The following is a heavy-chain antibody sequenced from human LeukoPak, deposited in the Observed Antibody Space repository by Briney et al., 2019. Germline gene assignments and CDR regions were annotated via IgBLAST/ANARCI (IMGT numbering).Heavy chain of an antibody. CDR2: VYDSGST. D-gene: IGHD3-10*01. CDR1: GGSISSSSYY. CDR3: ARIRPGAAQQDRGMDV. Sequence: SETLSLTCTVSGGSISSSSYYWGWIRQPPGKGLEWIGSVYDSGSTYYNPSLKSRVTISVDTSKNQFSLKLSSVTAADTAVYYCARIRPGAAQQDRGMDVWGKGTTVTVSS. J-gene: IGHJ6*03. V-gene: IGHV4-39*07.